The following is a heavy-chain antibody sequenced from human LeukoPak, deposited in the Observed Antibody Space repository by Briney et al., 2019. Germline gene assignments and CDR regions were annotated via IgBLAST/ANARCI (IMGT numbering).Heavy chain of an antibody. CDR1: GGSISSYY. J-gene: IGHJ4*02. CDR3: ARDNQYCTNSVCYALIDY. V-gene: IGHV4-59*01. D-gene: IGHD2-8*01. CDR2: IYYSGST. Sequence: SETLSLTCTVSGGSISSYYWSWIRQPPGKGLEWIGYIYYSGSTNYNPSLKSRVTISVDTSKNQFSLKLSSVTAADTAVYYCARDNQYCTNSVCYALIDYWGQGTLVTVSS.